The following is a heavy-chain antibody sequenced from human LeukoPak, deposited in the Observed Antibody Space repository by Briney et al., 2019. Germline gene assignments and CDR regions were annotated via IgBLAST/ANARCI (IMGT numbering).Heavy chain of an antibody. J-gene: IGHJ3*02. CDR3: TTDAPDCSGATCYHAYDT. Sequence: PGGSLRLSCAASGLTFSNAWLHWVRQAPGKGLEWVGRIKARVHGGTTDYAAPVKDRFTISRDDSKSTVYLQMDSLTTEDTAIYYCTTDAPDCSGATCYHAYDTWGQGTMVTVSS. CDR1: GLTFSNAW. D-gene: IGHD2-2*01. V-gene: IGHV3-15*01. CDR2: IKARVHGGTT.